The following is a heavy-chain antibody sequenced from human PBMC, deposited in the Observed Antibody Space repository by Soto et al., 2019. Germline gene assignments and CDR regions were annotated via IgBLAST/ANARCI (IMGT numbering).Heavy chain of an antibody. Sequence: GGSLRLSCAASGFTFSSYWMHWVRQAPGKGLVWVSSINSDGSSTSYADSVKGRFTISRDNAKNTLYLQMNSLRAEDTAVYYCARVTELWALYYYGMDVWGQGTTVTVSS. V-gene: IGHV3-74*01. CDR2: INSDGSST. J-gene: IGHJ6*02. CDR3: ARVTELWALYYYGMDV. D-gene: IGHD5-18*01. CDR1: GFTFSSYW.